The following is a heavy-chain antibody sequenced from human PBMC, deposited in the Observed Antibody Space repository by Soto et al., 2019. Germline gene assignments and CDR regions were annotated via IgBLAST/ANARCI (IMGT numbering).Heavy chain of an antibody. V-gene: IGHV3-48*02. CDR1: GFTFSSYS. D-gene: IGHD3-22*01. CDR3: AFLNYYDSSGYYYDLDY. CDR2: ISSTSSTI. Sequence: PGGSLRLSCAASGFTFSSYSMNWVRQAPGKGLEWVSYISSTSSTIYYADSVKGRFTISRDNAKNSLYLQMNSLRDEDTAVYYCAFLNYYDSSGYYYDLDYWGQGTLVTVSS. J-gene: IGHJ4*02.